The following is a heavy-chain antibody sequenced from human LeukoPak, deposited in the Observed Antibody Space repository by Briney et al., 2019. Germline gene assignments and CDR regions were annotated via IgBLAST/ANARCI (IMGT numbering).Heavy chain of an antibody. Sequence: SETLSLTCTVSGGSISSYYWSWIRQPAGKGLEWIGRIYTSGSTNYNPSLKSRVTISVDTSKNQFSLKLSSVTAADTAVYYCARDRSYYDSSGDLGYYFDYWGQGTLVTVSS. D-gene: IGHD3-22*01. CDR1: GGSISSYY. CDR3: ARDRSYYDSSGDLGYYFDY. CDR2: IYTSGST. J-gene: IGHJ4*02. V-gene: IGHV4-4*07.